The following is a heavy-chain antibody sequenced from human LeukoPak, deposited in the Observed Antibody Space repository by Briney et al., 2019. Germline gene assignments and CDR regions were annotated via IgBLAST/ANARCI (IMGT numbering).Heavy chain of an antibody. J-gene: IGHJ4*02. Sequence: GGSLRLSCAASGFTFDDYAMHCVRHAPGKGLEWVSLISADGTIYYADSVRGRFTISRDNNKNSLYLQMNSLRTKDTALYYCAKDLGYSSSPDFWGQGTLVTVSS. D-gene: IGHD6-13*01. CDR1: GFTFDDYA. V-gene: IGHV3-43*02. CDR2: ISADGTI. CDR3: AKDLGYSSSPDF.